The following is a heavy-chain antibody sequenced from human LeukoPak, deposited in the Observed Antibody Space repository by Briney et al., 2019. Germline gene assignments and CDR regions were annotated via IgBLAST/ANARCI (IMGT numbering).Heavy chain of an antibody. Sequence: SETLSLTCTVSGGSISSYYWSWIRQPPGKGLEWIGYIYYSGSTNYNPSLKSRVTISVDTSKNQFSLKLRSVTAADTAVYYCASLYGDSTSGYYYGMDVWGQGTTVTVSS. J-gene: IGHJ6*02. D-gene: IGHD4-17*01. CDR1: GGSISSYY. CDR3: ASLYGDSTSGYYYGMDV. CDR2: IYYSGST. V-gene: IGHV4-59*01.